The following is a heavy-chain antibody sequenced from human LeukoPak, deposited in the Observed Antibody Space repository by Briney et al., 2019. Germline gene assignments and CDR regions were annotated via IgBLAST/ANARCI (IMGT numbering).Heavy chain of an antibody. CDR2: ISGSGGST. CDR3: AKGSLRTMVWGVRS. CDR1: GLTFSIYA. Sequence: GRSLRLSCAASGLTFSIYAMSWVRQAPGRGLEWVSAISGSGGSTYYADSVKGRFTISRDNSKNTLYLQMNSLRGEDTAVYYCAKGSLRTMVWGVRSWGQGTLVSVSS. V-gene: IGHV3-23*01. D-gene: IGHD3-10*01. J-gene: IGHJ5*02.